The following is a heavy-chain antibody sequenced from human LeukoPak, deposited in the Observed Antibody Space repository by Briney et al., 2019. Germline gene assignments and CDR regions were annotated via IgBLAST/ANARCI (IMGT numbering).Heavy chain of an antibody. D-gene: IGHD7-27*01. J-gene: IGHJ3*02. V-gene: IGHV3-7*04. CDR1: GFTFSNYW. CDR2: IKRDGSEK. CDR3: ARHNLGSFDI. Sequence: PGGSLRLSCAASGFTFSNYWMNWVRQAPGKGLEWVANIKRDGSEKYYMDSVKGRSTISRDNAKNSLYLQMNSLRVEDTAVYYCARHNLGSFDIWGQGTMVTVSS.